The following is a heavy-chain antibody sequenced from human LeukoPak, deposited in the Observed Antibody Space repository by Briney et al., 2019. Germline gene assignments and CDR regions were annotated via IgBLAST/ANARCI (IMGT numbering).Heavy chain of an antibody. Sequence: GASVKVSCKASGYTFTSYGISWVRQAPGQGLEWMGWISAYNGNTNYAQKLQGRVTMITDTSTSTAYMELRSLRSDDTAVYYCARDRGTMVRGVIIFYFDYWGQGTLVTVSS. V-gene: IGHV1-18*01. CDR2: ISAYNGNT. CDR1: GYTFTSYG. CDR3: ARDRGTMVRGVIIFYFDY. D-gene: IGHD3-10*01. J-gene: IGHJ4*02.